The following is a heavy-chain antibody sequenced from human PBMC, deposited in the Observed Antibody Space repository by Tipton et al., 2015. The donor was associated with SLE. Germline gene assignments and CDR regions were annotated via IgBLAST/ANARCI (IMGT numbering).Heavy chain of an antibody. Sequence: TLSLTCAVYGGSFSGYYWSWIRQPPGKGLEWIGEINHSGSTYYNPSLKSRVTISVDTSKNQFSLKLSSVTAADTAVYYCARDAIAAAGTFDYWGQGTLVTVSS. CDR3: ARDAIAAAGTFDY. V-gene: IGHV4-34*01. D-gene: IGHD6-13*01. CDR1: GGSFSGYY. J-gene: IGHJ4*02. CDR2: INHSGST.